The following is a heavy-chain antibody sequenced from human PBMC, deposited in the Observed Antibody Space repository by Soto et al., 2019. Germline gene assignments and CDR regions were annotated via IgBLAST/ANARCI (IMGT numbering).Heavy chain of an antibody. V-gene: IGHV1-3*01. J-gene: IGHJ6*02. CDR1: GYTFTSYA. CDR3: ASGNYYDSSGLVIDYYYYYGMDV. Sequence: ASVKVSCKASGYTFTSYAMHWVRQAPGQRLEWMGWINAGNGNTKYSQKFQGRVTITRDTSASTAYMELSSLRSEDTAVYYCASGNYYDSSGLVIDYYYYYGMDVWGQGTTVTVSS. CDR2: INAGNGNT. D-gene: IGHD3-22*01.